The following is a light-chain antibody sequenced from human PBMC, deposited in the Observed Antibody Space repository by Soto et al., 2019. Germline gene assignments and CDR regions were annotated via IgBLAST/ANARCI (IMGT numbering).Light chain of an antibody. CDR3: PQYHHDRT. Sequence: DIQMTQSPSTLSASVGDTVPSTCRASESVNQWLAWFQHKNGQAPTLLIYDASNLESGVPVRFSASGFGTRFTLNISNLQPYDFATYYCPQYHHDRTFGIGTRVEV. J-gene: IGKJ1*01. CDR1: ESVNQW. CDR2: DAS. V-gene: IGKV1-5*01.